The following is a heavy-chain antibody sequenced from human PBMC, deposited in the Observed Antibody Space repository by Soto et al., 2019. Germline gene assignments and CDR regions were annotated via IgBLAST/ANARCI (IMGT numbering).Heavy chain of an antibody. CDR3: ARQAFGITSRQYLDV. J-gene: IGHJ6*03. CDR2: INYSGST. D-gene: IGHD1-20*01. CDR1: GGSISAYY. V-gene: IGHV4-59*08. Sequence: QVQLQESGPGLVTPSESLFLTCTVSGGSISAYYWNWIRRTPAKGLEWIGYINYSGSTNYNPSLRSRLNISVETLENQFSLRLSSVTAADTSVYYCARQAFGITSRQYLDVWGKGTTVTVYS.